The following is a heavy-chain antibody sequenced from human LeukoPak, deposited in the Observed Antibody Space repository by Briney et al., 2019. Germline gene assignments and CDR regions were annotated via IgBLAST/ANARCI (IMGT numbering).Heavy chain of an antibody. D-gene: IGHD2-8*01. V-gene: IGHV3-30*18. CDR2: ISYDGSNK. CDR3: AKDQGGYCTNGVCFTLDY. J-gene: IGHJ4*02. Sequence: GGSLRLSCAASGFTFSSYGMHWVRQAPGKGLEWVAFISYDGSNKYYADSVKGRFTISRDNSKNTLYLQMNSLRAEDTAVYYCAKDQGGYCTNGVCFTLDYWGQGTLVTVSS. CDR1: GFTFSSYG.